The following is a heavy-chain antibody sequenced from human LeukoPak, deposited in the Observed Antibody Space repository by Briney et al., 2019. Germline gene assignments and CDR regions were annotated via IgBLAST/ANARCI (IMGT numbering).Heavy chain of an antibody. CDR1: GFTFSSYS. V-gene: IGHV3-21*01. D-gene: IGHD2-15*01. Sequence: PGGSLRLXCAASGFTFSSYSMNWVRQAPGKELEWVSSISSSSSYIYYADSVKGRFTISRDNAKNSLYLQMNSLRAEDTAVYYCAREEGYCSGGSCYPDYWGQGTQVTVSS. CDR2: ISSSSSYI. CDR3: AREEGYCSGGSCYPDY. J-gene: IGHJ4*02.